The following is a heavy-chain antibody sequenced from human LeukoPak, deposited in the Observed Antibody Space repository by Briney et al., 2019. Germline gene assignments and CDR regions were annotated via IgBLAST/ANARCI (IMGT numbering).Heavy chain of an antibody. V-gene: IGHV1-8*03. CDR2: MNPNSGNT. D-gene: IGHD6-6*01. CDR3: ARRVALHSSSPPYYFDY. Sequence: ASVKVSCKASGYTFTSYDINWVRQGTGQGLEWMGWMNPNSGNTGYAQKFQGRVTITRNTSISTAYMELSSLRSEDTAVYYCARRVALHSSSPPYYFDYWGQGTLVTVSS. CDR1: GYTFTSYD. J-gene: IGHJ4*02.